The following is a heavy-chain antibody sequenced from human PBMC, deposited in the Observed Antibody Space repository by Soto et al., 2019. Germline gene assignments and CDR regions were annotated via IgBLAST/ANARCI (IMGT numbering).Heavy chain of an antibody. V-gene: IGHV3-33*01. J-gene: IGHJ5*02. CDR2: IWYDGSNK. D-gene: IGHD6-13*01. CDR1: GFTFSSYG. CDR3: ARDRVAAAGTAPWFDP. Sequence: GGSLRLSCAASGFTFSSYGMHWVRQAPGKGLEWVAVIWYDGSNKYYADSVKGRFTISRDNSKNTLYLQMNSLRAEDTAVYYCARDRVAAAGTAPWFDPWGQGTLVTISS.